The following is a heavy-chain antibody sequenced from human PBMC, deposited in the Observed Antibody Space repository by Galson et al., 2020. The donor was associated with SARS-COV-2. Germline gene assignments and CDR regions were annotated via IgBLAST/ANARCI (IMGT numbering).Heavy chain of an antibody. CDR2: IVVGSGNT. D-gene: IGHD2-2*01. V-gene: IGHV1-58*01. J-gene: IGHJ3*02. CDR1: GFTFTSSA. CDR3: AAPYCSSTSCRDAFDI. Sequence: SVKVSCKASGFTFTSSAVQWVRQARGQRLEWIGWIVVGSGNTNYAQKFQESVTITRDMSTSTAYMELSSLRSEDTAVYYCAAPYCSSTSCRDAFDIWGQGTMVTVSS.